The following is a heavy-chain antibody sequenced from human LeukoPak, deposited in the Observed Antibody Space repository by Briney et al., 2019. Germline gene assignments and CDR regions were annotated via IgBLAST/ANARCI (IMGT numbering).Heavy chain of an antibody. J-gene: IGHJ6*03. D-gene: IGHD6-19*01. V-gene: IGHV3-74*01. CDR2: INSDGNST. Sequence: GGSLRLSCAASGFTFSSYWMHWVRQAPGKGLVWVSRINSDGNSTSYADSVKGRFTISRDNSKNTLYLQMNSLRAEDTAVYYCAREGSGWFLATSYYMDAWGKGTTVTVSS. CDR1: GFTFSSYW. CDR3: AREGSGWFLATSYYMDA.